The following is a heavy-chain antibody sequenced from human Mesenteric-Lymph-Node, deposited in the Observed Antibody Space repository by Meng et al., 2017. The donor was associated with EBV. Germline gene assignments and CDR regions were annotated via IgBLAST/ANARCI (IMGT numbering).Heavy chain of an antibody. J-gene: IGHJ5*02. D-gene: IGHD1-26*01. CDR1: GYTFTPYG. V-gene: IGHV1-18*01. CDR2: ISGYNGNT. CDR3: ARGGSGSVYWFDP. Sequence: QVQSVQSAAEVKKPGASGKVSWKASGYTFTPYGLSWVRQAPGQGLEWMGWISGYNGNTNYAQRFQGRVTMTTDTSTSTAYMELRSLRSDDTAVYYCARGGSGSVYWFDPWGQGTLVTVSS.